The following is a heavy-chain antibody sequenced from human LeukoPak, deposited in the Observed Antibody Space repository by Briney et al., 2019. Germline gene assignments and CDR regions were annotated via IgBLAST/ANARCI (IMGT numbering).Heavy chain of an antibody. CDR3: VRGPTVTTRDGY. J-gene: IGHJ4*02. CDR1: GFTFSGYS. V-gene: IGHV3-48*04. Sequence: GGSLRLSCAASGFTFSGYSLSWVRQAPGKGLEWISYISSSSSSIYYADSVKGRFTISRDNAKNSLYLQMNSLRAEDTAIYYCVRGPTVTTRDGYGGQGTLVTVSP. CDR2: ISSSSSSI. D-gene: IGHD4-17*01.